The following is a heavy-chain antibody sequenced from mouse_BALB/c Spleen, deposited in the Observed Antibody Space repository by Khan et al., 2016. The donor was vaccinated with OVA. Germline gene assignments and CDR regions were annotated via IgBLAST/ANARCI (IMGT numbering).Heavy chain of an antibody. J-gene: IGHJ4*01. CDR3: ARSLYYSDSYAMDY. Sequence: EVQLQESGPGLVKPSQSLSLTCTVTGYSITSDFAWNWIRQFPGNKLEWMGYISSTGSTSYSPSLKSRFSITRDTSKNQFFLHLNSVTTEATATYYCARSLYYSDSYAMDYWGQGTSVTVSS. D-gene: IGHD2-13*01. V-gene: IGHV3-2*02. CDR1: GYSITSDFA. CDR2: ISSTGST.